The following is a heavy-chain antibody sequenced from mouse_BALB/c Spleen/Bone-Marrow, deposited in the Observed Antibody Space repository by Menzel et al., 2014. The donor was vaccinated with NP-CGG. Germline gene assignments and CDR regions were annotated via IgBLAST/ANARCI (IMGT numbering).Heavy chain of an antibody. CDR1: GFTFTDYY. V-gene: IGHV7-3*02. Sequence: EVQLMESGGRLVQPGGSLRLSCEPSGFTFTDYYMSWVRQPPGXXLEWLGFIRNKANGSTTEYIPSVKGRFTISRDNAQSILYLQMNTRRAEDSATYYCARDRNNDTNWYFDVWGAGTTVTVSS. CDR2: IRNKANGSTT. CDR3: ARDRNNDTNWYFDV. D-gene: IGHD2-12*01. J-gene: IGHJ1*01.